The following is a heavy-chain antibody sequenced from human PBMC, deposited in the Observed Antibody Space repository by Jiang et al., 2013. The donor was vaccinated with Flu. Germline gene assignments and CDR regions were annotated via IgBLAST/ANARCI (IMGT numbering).Heavy chain of an antibody. CDR3: ARDQSYGLYGMDV. Sequence: LVKPSETLSLTCTVSGGSISSYYWSWIRQPPGKGLEWIGYIYYSGSTNYNPSLKSRVTISVDTSKNQFSLKLSSVTAADTAVYYCARDQSYGLYGMDVWGKGTTVTVSS. D-gene: IGHD3-10*01. V-gene: IGHV4-59*01. J-gene: IGHJ6*04. CDR1: GGSISSYY. CDR2: IYYSGST.